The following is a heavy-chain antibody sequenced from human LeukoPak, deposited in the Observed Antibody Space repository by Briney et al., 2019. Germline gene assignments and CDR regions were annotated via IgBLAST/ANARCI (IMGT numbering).Heavy chain of an antibody. CDR2: IYYSGNT. V-gene: IGHV4-39*01. CDR3: ARGRRITFGGIIVPFDY. J-gene: IGHJ4*02. D-gene: IGHD3-16*02. CDR1: GGSFNTYY. Sequence: SETLSLTCTVSGGSFNTYYWGWIRQPPGKGLEWLGSIYYSGNTYHNPSLKSRLTISVDTSKNQFSLKLSSVTAADTAVYYCARGRRITFGGIIVPFDYWGQGTVVTVSS.